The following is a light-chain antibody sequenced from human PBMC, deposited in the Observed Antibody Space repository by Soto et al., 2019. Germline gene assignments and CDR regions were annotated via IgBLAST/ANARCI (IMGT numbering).Light chain of an antibody. CDR2: GAS. Sequence: ETVLTQSPATLSLSPGERATLSCRASQSVSSSYLAWYQQKPGQAPRLLIYGASSRATGIPDRFSGSGSGTDFTLTISRLEPEDFAVYYCQQYGSSPPDFGGGTKVDIK. CDR3: QQYGSSPPD. V-gene: IGKV3-20*01. CDR1: QSVSSSY. J-gene: IGKJ4*01.